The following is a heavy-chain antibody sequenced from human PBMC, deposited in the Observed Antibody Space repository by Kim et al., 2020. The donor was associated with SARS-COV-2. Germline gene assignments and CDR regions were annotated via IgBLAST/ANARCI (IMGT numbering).Heavy chain of an antibody. CDR1: GGSISSYY. CDR2: IYYSGST. D-gene: IGHD2-2*02. CDR3: AREKMAIQPYFDY. J-gene: IGHJ4*02. Sequence: SETLSLTCTVSGGSISSYYWSWIRQPPGKGLEWIGYIYYSGSTNYNPSLKSRVTISVDTSKNQFSLKLSSVTAADTAVYYCAREKMAIQPYFDYWGQGTLVTVSS. V-gene: IGHV4-59*13.